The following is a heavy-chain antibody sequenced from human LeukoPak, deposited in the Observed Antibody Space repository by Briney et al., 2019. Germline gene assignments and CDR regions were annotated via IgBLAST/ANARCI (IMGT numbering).Heavy chain of an antibody. Sequence: GGSLRLSCVASGFSISRYSMNWVRQAPGKGLEWVSFINSSSIYIDYVDSVKGRFTISRDNAKNSLYLQMNSLGVDDTAVYFCAAYCSSTNCYGSDYWGQGTLVTVSS. V-gene: IGHV3-21*01. CDR1: GFSISRYS. J-gene: IGHJ4*02. CDR2: INSSSIYI. CDR3: AAYCSSTNCYGSDY. D-gene: IGHD2-2*01.